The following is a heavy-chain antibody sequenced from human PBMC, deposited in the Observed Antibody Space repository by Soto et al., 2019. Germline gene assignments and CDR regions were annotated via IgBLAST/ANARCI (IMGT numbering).Heavy chain of an antibody. CDR2: IYYSGST. CDR3: ARGGSAAGIFYYYYGMDV. Sequence: PSETLSLTCTVSAGSVSSGSYYWSWIRQPPGKGLEWIGYIYYSGSTNYNPSLKSRVTISVDTSKKQFSLKLSSVTAADTAVYYCARGGSAAGIFYYYYGMDVWGQGTTVTAP. CDR1: AGSVSSGSYY. J-gene: IGHJ6*02. V-gene: IGHV4-61*01. D-gene: IGHD6-13*01.